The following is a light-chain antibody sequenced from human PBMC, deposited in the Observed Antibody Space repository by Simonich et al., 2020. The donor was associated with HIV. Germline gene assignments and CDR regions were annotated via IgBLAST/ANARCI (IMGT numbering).Light chain of an antibody. CDR2: DAS. CDR1: QSVRSY. J-gene: IGKJ3*01. Sequence: EIVLTQSPATLSLSPGERGTLSCRASQSVRSYLAWSQQKPCQAPRLLIYDASNRATGIPARFSGRGSGTDFTLTISSLEPEDFAVYYCQQRSNWPPTFGPGTKVDIK. CDR3: QQRSNWPPT. V-gene: IGKV3-11*01.